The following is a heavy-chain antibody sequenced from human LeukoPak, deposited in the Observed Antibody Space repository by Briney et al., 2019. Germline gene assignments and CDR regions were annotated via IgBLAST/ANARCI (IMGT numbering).Heavy chain of an antibody. V-gene: IGHV3-33*08. Sequence: GGSLRLSCAASGFTFSSYSMKWVRQAPGKGLEWVAVIWYDGSNKYYADSVKGRFTISRDNSKNTLYLQMNSLRDEDTAVYYCARDHGYAFDYWGQGTLVTVSS. D-gene: IGHD5-12*01. CDR1: GFTFSSYS. CDR2: IWYDGSNK. J-gene: IGHJ4*02. CDR3: ARDHGYAFDY.